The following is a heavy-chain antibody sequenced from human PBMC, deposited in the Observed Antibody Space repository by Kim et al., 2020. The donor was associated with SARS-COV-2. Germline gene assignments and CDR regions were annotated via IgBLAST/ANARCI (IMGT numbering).Heavy chain of an antibody. D-gene: IGHD3-22*01. Sequence: IYTKEFQGSVTLTEDTSTDTAYMELSSLRSEDTAVYYCATGPPYDSNWFDPWGQGTLVTVSS. CDR3: ATGPPYDSNWFDP. V-gene: IGHV1-24*01. J-gene: IGHJ5*02.